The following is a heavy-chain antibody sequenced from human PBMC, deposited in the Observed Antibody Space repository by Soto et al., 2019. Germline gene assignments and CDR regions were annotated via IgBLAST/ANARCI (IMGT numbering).Heavy chain of an antibody. CDR2: ISGSVGST. Sequence: EVQLLESGGGLVQPGGSLRLSCAASGFSFNSYVMSWVRQAPGKGLEWVSAISGSVGSTYYADSVKGRFTISRDNSKNKVYLQMSSRGAEDAALDYCTKGAGGLDVWGQGTKVTVSS. V-gene: IGHV3-23*01. J-gene: IGHJ6*02. D-gene: IGHD6-25*01. CDR1: GFSFNSYV. CDR3: TKGAGGLDV.